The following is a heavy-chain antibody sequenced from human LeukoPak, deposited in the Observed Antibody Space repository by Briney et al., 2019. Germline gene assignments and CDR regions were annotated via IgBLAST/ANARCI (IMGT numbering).Heavy chain of an antibody. Sequence: SETLSLTCAVYGGSFSGYCWSWIRQPPGKGLEWIGEINHSGSTNYNPSLKTRVTISLDRSKDQFSLKLTSVTAADTAVYYCTRGKPETVFDSWGRGTLVTVSS. J-gene: IGHJ4*01. CDR3: TRGKPETVFDS. V-gene: IGHV4-34*01. CDR2: INHSGST. CDR1: GGSFSGYC.